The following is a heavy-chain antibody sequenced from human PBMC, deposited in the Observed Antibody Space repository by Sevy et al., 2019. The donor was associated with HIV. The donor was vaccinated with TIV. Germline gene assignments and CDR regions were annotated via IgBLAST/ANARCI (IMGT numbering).Heavy chain of an antibody. Sequence: GGSLRLSCAASGFTFSSYSMNWVRQAPGKGLECVSSISSSSSSIYYADSVKGRFTISRDNAKNSLYLQMNSLRAEDTAVYYCARDLGPTGGRSYFAHWGQGTLVTVSS. D-gene: IGHD6-25*01. CDR1: GFTFSSYS. CDR2: ISSSSSSI. V-gene: IGHV3-21*01. J-gene: IGHJ4*02. CDR3: ARDLGPTGGRSYFAH.